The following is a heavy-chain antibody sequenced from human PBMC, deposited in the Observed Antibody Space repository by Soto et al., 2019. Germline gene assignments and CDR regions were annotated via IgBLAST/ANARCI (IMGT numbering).Heavy chain of an antibody. Sequence: QVQLVQSGAEVKKPGSSVNVSCKASGGTFSSYAISWVRHAPGEGLEWMGGIIPNFGTANYEKKFQGRVTITADKSTSTAYMELSSLRSEDTAVYYCARAHPNYSSGTLFDYWGQGTLVTVSS. CDR1: GGTFSSYA. CDR3: ARAHPNYSSGTLFDY. CDR2: IIPNFGTA. J-gene: IGHJ4*02. D-gene: IGHD6-19*01. V-gene: IGHV1-69*06.